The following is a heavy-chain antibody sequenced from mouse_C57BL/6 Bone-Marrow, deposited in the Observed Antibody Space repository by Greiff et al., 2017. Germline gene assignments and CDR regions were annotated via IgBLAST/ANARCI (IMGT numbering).Heavy chain of an antibody. V-gene: IGHV1-56*01. J-gene: IGHJ3*01. D-gene: IGHD1-1*01. Sequence: QVQLQQSGPELVRPGASVKISCKAPGYTFTSHWMQWVRQRPGQGLEWIGEIFPGSGSNYYNEKFKGKATLTVDTASSTAYMQLSSMTSEDSAVYFCAYGSSLAWFAYWGQGTLVTVSA. CDR2: IFPGSGSN. CDR1: GYTFTSHW. CDR3: AYGSSLAWFAY.